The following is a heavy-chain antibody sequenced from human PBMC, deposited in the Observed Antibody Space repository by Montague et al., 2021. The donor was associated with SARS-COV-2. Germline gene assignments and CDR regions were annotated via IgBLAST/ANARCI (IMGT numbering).Heavy chain of an antibody. V-gene: IGHV2-70*01. Sequence: PELVKPTQTLTLTCTFSGFSLSTSGMCVSWIRQPPGKALGWLTLIDWDDDKYYSTSLKTRLTISKDTSKNQVVLTMTNMDPVDTATYYCARSYGTTVVTRAFDYWGQGTLVTVSS. D-gene: IGHD4-23*01. CDR3: ARSYGTTVVTRAFDY. J-gene: IGHJ4*02. CDR2: IDWDDDK. CDR1: GFSLSTSGMC.